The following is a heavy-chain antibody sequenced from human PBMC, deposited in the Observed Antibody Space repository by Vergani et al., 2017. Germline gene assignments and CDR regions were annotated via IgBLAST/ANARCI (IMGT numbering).Heavy chain of an antibody. Sequence: QVQLQESGPGLVKPSETLSLTCTVSGGSISSYYWSWIRQPPGKGLEWIGYIYYSGSTNYNPSLKSRVTISVDTSKNQFSLKLSYVTAADTAVYYCARISYSYGFFDYWGQGTLVTVSS. V-gene: IGHV4-59*08. CDR3: ARISYSYGFFDY. CDR2: IYYSGST. J-gene: IGHJ4*02. CDR1: GGSISSYY. D-gene: IGHD5-18*01.